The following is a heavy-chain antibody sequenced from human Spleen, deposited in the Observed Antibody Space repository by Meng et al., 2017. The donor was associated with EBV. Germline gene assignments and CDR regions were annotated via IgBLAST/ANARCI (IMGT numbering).Heavy chain of an antibody. CDR3: ASESGRGFTPDY. J-gene: IGHJ4*02. D-gene: IGHD3-10*01. Sequence: QVQLLQSGAEVKKPGSSVMVSCKTSGGTFRSDAISWVRQAPGQGLVWMGGLIPMTGVAHYAQKFQDRVSIIADESTSTHYLELSSLRSEDTAIYFCASESGRGFTPDYWGQGTLVTVSS. CDR2: LIPMTGVA. V-gene: IGHV1-69*01. CDR1: GGTFRSDA.